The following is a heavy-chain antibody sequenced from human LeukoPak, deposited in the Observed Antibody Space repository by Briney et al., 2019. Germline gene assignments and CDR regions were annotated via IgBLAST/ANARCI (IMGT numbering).Heavy chain of an antibody. CDR3: ARAMSYGANDY. J-gene: IGHJ4*02. V-gene: IGHV1-46*01. Sequence: ASVKVSCKASGYTFTTYFIHWVRQAPGQGLEWLGIINTSSGGTIYAQQFQGRVTMTRDTSTSTVYMELSTLRSEDTAVYYCARAMSYGANDYWGQGTLVTVSS. CDR1: GYTFTTYF. CDR2: INTSSGGT. D-gene: IGHD4-17*01.